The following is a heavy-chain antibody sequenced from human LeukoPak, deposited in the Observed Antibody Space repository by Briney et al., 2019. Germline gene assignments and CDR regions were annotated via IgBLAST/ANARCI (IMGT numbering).Heavy chain of an antibody. Sequence: PGESLKISCKGSGYSFTNYWIAWVRQMPGKGLEWMGIIYPGDSDTRYSPSFQGQVTISADKSISTAYLQWSSLKASDTAMYYCARTAYVITTAIDYWGQGTLVTVSS. D-gene: IGHD3-22*01. CDR1: GYSFTNYW. CDR2: IYPGDSDT. V-gene: IGHV5-51*01. CDR3: ARTAYVITTAIDY. J-gene: IGHJ4*02.